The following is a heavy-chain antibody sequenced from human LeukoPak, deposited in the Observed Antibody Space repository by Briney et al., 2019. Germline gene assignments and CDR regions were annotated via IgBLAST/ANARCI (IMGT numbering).Heavy chain of an antibody. CDR1: GGSISGGDYH. V-gene: IGHV4-39*01. CDR2: IYYSGST. J-gene: IGHJ5*02. D-gene: IGHD6-13*01. Sequence: SETLSLTCIVSGGSISGGDYHWAWIRQPPGRGLEWIGSIYYSGSTYYNPSLKSRVTISVDTSKNQFSLGLTSVTAADTVMYYCARLQLAAAGNRWFDPWGQGTLVTVSS. CDR3: ARLQLAAAGNRWFDP.